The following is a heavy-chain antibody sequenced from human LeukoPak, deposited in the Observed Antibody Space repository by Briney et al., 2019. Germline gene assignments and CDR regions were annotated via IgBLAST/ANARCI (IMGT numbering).Heavy chain of an antibody. CDR1: GFTFSNAW. CDR2: IKSKTDGGTT. Sequence: PGGSLRLSCAASGFTFSNAWMSWVRQAPGKGLEWVGRIKSKTDGGTTDYAAPVKGRFTISRDDSKNTLYLQMNSLKTEDTAVYYCTTDRGPDIVVFCGWGQGTLVTVSS. D-gene: IGHD2-15*01. J-gene: IGHJ4*02. V-gene: IGHV3-15*01. CDR3: TTDRGPDIVVFCG.